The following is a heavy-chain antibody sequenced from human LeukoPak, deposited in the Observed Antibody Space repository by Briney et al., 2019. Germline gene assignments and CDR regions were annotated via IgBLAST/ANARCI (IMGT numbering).Heavy chain of an antibody. CDR1: GGSISSGSYY. V-gene: IGHV4-61*01. Sequence: KSSQTLSLTCTVSGGSISSGSYYWSWIRQPPGKGLEWIGYIYYSGSTNYNPSLKSQVTISVDTSKNQFSLKLSSVTAADTAVYYCARELPYYYYMDVWGKGTTVTVSS. D-gene: IGHD1-26*01. CDR2: IYYSGST. J-gene: IGHJ6*03. CDR3: ARELPYYYYMDV.